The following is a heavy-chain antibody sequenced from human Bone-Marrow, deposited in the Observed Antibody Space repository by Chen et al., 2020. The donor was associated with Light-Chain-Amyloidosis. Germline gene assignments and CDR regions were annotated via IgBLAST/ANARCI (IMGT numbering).Heavy chain of an antibody. CDR3: AKDRCTSISCSDFDY. D-gene: IGHD2-2*01. J-gene: IGHJ4*02. Sequence: GQLVESGGGLVQPGGSMRLSCVGSGFPFSKSAMTWVRQAPGKGLEWVSVARGGDGPTYYADSVRGRFTIYRDNSKNTLYLQMNSLRAEDTAVYYCAKDRCTSISCSDFDYWGQGTLVTVSS. V-gene: IGHV3-23*04. CDR2: ARGGDGPT. CDR1: GFPFSKSA.